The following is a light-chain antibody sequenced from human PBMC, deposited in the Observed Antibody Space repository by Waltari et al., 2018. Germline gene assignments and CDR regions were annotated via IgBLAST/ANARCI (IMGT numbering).Light chain of an antibody. J-gene: IGKJ4*01. CDR3: QQANSFPLT. Sequence: DIQMTQSPSSLSASVGDRVTITCQASQDISNYLNWYQQKPGKAPELLISAASSLQSGVPLRFSGAGSGTDFSLTINSLQPEDFATYYCQQANSFPLTFGGGTKVEIK. V-gene: IGKV1-12*01. CDR1: QDISNY. CDR2: AAS.